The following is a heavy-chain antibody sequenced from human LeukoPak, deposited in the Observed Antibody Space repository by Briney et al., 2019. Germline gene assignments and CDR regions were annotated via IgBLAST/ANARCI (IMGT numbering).Heavy chain of an antibody. Sequence: SETLSLTCTVSGGSISSYYWSWIRQPPGKGLEWIGYIYYSGSTNYNPSLKSRVTISVDTSKNQFSLKLSSVPAADTAVYYCARATDFWSGYSPHFQDAFDIWGQGTMVTVSS. CDR3: ARATDFWSGYSPHFQDAFDI. V-gene: IGHV4-59*01. CDR1: GGSISSYY. CDR2: IYYSGST. J-gene: IGHJ3*02. D-gene: IGHD3-3*01.